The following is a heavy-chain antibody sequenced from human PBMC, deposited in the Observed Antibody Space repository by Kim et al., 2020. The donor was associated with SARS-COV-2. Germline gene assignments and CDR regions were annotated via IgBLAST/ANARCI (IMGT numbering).Heavy chain of an antibody. D-gene: IGHD5-12*01. CDR1: GGTFSSYA. Sequence: SVKVSRKASGGTFSSYAISWVRQAPGQGLEWMGGIIPIFGTANYAQKFQGRVTITADESTSTAYMELSSLRSEDTAVYYCARGRALGSGYDPSYDAFDIWGQGRMVTVSS. V-gene: IGHV1-69*13. CDR3: ARGRALGSGYDPSYDAFDI. J-gene: IGHJ3*02. CDR2: IIPIFGTA.